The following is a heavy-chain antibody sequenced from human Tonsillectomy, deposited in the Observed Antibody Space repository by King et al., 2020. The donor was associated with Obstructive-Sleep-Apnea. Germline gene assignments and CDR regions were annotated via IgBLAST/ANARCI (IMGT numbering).Heavy chain of an antibody. CDR2: ISWSGDTV. Sequence: VQLVESGGGLVQPGRSLRLSCAASGFSFDDYAMHWVRHAPGKGLQWVSGISWSGDTVNYADSVKGRFTISRDNAKNSLYLQMNSLGSEDTALYYCFNVISLPGEFDSWGQGTLVSGSS. V-gene: IGHV3-9*01. CDR1: GFSFDDYA. J-gene: IGHJ4*03. CDR3: FNVISLPGEFDS. D-gene: IGHD3-16*02.